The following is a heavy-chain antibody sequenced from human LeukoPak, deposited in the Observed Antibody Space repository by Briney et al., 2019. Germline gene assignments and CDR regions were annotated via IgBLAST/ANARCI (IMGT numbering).Heavy chain of an antibody. CDR2: ISYDGSNK. J-gene: IGHJ3*02. CDR1: GFTFSSYA. V-gene: IGHV3-30-3*01. D-gene: IGHD3-3*01. CDR3: ARDPGVLRFLEWSDAFDI. Sequence: PGGSLRLSCAASGFTFSSYAMHWVCQAPGKGLEWVAVISYDGSNKYYADSVKGRFTVSRDNSKNTLYLQMNSLRAEDTAVYYCARDPGVLRFLEWSDAFDIWGQGTMVTVSS.